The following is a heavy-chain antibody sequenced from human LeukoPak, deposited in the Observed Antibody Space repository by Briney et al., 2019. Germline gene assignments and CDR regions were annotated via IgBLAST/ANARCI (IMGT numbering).Heavy chain of an antibody. V-gene: IGHV3-21*01. Sequence: GGSLRLSCAASGFTFSSYSMNWVRQAPGKGLEWVSSISSSSSYIYYADSVKGRFTISRDNAKNSLYLQMNSLRAEDTAVYYCARDTTVTPNYYYYYGMDVWGQGTTVTVSS. J-gene: IGHJ6*02. CDR3: ARDTTVTPNYYYYYGMDV. CDR1: GFTFSSYS. CDR2: ISSSSSYI. D-gene: IGHD4-17*01.